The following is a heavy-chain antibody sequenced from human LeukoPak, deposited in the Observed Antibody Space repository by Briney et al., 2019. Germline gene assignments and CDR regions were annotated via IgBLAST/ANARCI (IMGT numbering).Heavy chain of an antibody. CDR1: GFSLSTSGMC. V-gene: IGHV2-70*11. J-gene: IGHJ5*02. CDR3: ARTLLGSNWFDP. Sequence: ESGPTLVKPTQTLTLTCTFSGFSLSTSGMCVSWIRQPPGKALEWLARIDWDDDKYYSTSLKTRLTISKDTSKNQVVLTVTNMDAVDTATYYCARTLLGSNWFDPWGQGTLVTVSS. D-gene: IGHD2-15*01. CDR2: IDWDDDK.